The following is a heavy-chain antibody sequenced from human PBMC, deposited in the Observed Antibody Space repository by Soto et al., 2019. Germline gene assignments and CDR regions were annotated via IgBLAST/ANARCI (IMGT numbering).Heavy chain of an antibody. J-gene: IGHJ4*02. CDR2: ISYDGSDK. CDR1: GFAFSDFG. Sequence: PGGSLRLSCAASGFAFSDFGMHWVRQAPGKGLEWVAVISYDGSDKYYADSVKGRFSISRDNSKNLLFLQMDSLRPDDTSVYYCANWAGRTTAFFSGPFDFWGQGTLVTVSS. CDR3: ANWAGRTTAFFSGPFDF. D-gene: IGHD1-26*01. V-gene: IGHV3-30*18.